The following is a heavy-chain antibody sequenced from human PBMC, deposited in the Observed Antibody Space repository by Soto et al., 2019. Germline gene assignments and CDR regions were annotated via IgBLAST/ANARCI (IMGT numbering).Heavy chain of an antibody. CDR1: GGTFSSHT. D-gene: IGHD1-26*01. V-gene: IGHV1-69*02. CDR3: ANEGGRGDDYYYCDRDV. CDR2: IIPILGIT. Sequence: QVQLVQSGAEVKKPGSSVKVSCKASGGTFSSHTINWVRQAPGQGLEWMGRIIPILGITNYAQRFQGRVTLIXXKYASTAYMELSSLRPKDTAVFDYANEGGRGDDYYYCDRDVWGQGTTVTVSS. J-gene: IGHJ6*02.